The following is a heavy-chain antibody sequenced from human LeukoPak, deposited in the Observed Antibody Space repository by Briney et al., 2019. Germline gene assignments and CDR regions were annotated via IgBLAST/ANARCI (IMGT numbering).Heavy chain of an antibody. CDR2: TYYRSKWYN. CDR1: GDSISRNTIT. V-gene: IGHV6-1*01. D-gene: IGHD6-19*01. CDR3: ARAYSSGWYGEAGTYYFDY. J-gene: IGHJ4*02. Sequence: RSQTLSLTCAISGDSISRNTITWNWIRQSPSRGLEWLGRTYYRSKWYNDYAVSVKSRITINPDTSKNQFSLQLNSVTPEDTAVYYCARAYSSGWYGEAGTYYFDYWGQGTLVTVSS.